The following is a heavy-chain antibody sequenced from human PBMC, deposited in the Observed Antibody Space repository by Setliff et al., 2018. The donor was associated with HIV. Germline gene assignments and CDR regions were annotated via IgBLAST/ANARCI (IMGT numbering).Heavy chain of an antibody. D-gene: IGHD3-22*01. CDR3: ARNSPFPPSSGAHFDF. Sequence: ASVKVSCKASGYSLRSFAMNWVRQAPGQGLEWMGWINTYTGKPTYAQGFTGRFVFSLDTSVNTAFLQISDLKTEDTAVYYCARNSPFPPSSGAHFDFWGPGTLVTVS. J-gene: IGHJ4*02. CDR1: GYSLRSFA. V-gene: IGHV7-4-1*02. CDR2: INTYTGKP.